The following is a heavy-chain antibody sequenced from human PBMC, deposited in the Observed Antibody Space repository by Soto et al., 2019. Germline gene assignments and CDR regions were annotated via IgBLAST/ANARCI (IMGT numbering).Heavy chain of an antibody. V-gene: IGHV4-4*02. CDR1: GVSISSNYY. CDR2: MSHIGSV. D-gene: IGHD6-19*01. J-gene: IGHJ4*02. Sequence: QVLLQESGPGLVQPSGTLSLSCVVSGVSISSNYYWGWVRQSPGKGLEWLGDMSHIGSVNYNPSLKXXVSISMDRDQNQFSLKLNSVTAADTAVSYCARSFGWYAIDYWGQGSLVVVSS. CDR3: ARSFGWYAIDY.